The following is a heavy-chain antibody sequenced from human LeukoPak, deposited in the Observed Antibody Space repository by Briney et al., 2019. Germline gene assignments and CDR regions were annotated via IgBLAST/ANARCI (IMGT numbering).Heavy chain of an antibody. Sequence: SETLSLTCTVSGGSISSSSYYWGWIRQPPGKGLEWIGSIYYSGSTYYNPSLRSRVTISVGTSKNQFSLKLSSVTASDTAVYYRAVVTTTTFDYWGQGTLVTVSS. CDR3: AVVTTTTFDY. V-gene: IGHV4-39*01. CDR2: IYYSGST. CDR1: GGSISSSSYY. J-gene: IGHJ4*02. D-gene: IGHD4-23*01.